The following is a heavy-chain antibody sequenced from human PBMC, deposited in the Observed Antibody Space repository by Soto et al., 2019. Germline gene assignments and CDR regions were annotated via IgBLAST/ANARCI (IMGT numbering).Heavy chain of an antibody. CDR2: ISDGGGST. D-gene: IGHD2-21*02. Sequence: GVLRLSCAASGVSFSSYAMSWSRQAPGNGLVWVSSISDGGGSTNYADSVRCRFTIARDRSKNTLYLHMISLRAEDTAVYYCAKEYCGADCAIEFWGQGAMVTVSS. CDR1: GVSFSSYA. CDR3: AKEYCGADCAIEF. J-gene: IGHJ4*02. V-gene: IGHV3-23*01.